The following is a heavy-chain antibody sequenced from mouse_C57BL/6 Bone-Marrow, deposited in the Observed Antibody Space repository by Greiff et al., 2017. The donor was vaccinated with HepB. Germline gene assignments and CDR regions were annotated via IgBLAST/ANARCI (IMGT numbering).Heavy chain of an antibody. CDR1: EYEFPSHD. CDR3: ARQGVRGYFDV. D-gene: IGHD2-14*01. V-gene: IGHV5-2*01. J-gene: IGHJ1*03. Sequence: EVKVVESGGGLVQPGESLKLSCESNEYEFPSHDMPWVRKTPEKRLELVAAINSDGGSTYYPDTMERRFIISRDNTKKTLYLQMSSLRSEDTALYYCARQGVRGYFDVWGKGTTVTVSS. CDR2: INSDGGST.